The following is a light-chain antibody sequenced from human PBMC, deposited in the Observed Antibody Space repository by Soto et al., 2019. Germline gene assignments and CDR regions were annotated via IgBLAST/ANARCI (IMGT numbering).Light chain of an antibody. Sequence: EIVLTRSPDTLSLSPGERATLSCRASQSVGSSHLAWYQQKPGHAPRLLISGASSRATGVPDRFSGSGSGTDFTLIISRLEPEDFAVYYCQQYGSTPRTFGQGTKVDI. CDR2: GAS. V-gene: IGKV3-20*01. CDR1: QSVGSSH. CDR3: QQYGSTPRT. J-gene: IGKJ1*01.